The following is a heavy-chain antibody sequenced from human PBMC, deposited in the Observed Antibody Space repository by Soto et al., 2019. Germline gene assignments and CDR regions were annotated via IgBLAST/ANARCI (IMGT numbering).Heavy chain of an antibody. V-gene: IGHV3-7*01. Sequence: GGSLRLSCAASGFTFSSYWMSWVRQAPGKGLEWVANIKQDGSEKYYVDSVKGRFTISRDNAKNSLYLQMNSLRAEDTAVYYCARDAPRRYGDYKPLLYWGQGTLVTVSS. D-gene: IGHD4-17*01. CDR2: IKQDGSEK. CDR3: ARDAPRRYGDYKPLLY. CDR1: GFTFSSYW. J-gene: IGHJ4*02.